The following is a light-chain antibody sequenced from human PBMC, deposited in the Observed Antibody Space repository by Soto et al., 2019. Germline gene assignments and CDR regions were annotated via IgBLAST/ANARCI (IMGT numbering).Light chain of an antibody. Sequence: DIQMTQSPSSLSASVGDRVTITCRASQSISSYLNWYQQKPGKAPKLLIYAASSLQSGVPSRFSGSGSGTDFTLTISSLQPEDFATYYCQQSYTTGYTFGQGTKVEIK. V-gene: IGKV1-39*01. J-gene: IGKJ1*01. CDR1: QSISSY. CDR2: AAS. CDR3: QQSYTTGYT.